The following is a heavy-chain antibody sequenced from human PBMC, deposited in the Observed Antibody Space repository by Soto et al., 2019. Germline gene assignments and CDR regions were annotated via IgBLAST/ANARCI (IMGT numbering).Heavy chain of an antibody. CDR3: ARLPHVADAFDI. J-gene: IGHJ3*02. CDR2: ISGSGGST. CDR1: GFTFSSYA. Sequence: GSLRLSCAASGFTFSSYAMSWVRQAPGKGLEWVSAISGSGGSTYYADSVKGRFTISRDNSKNTLYLQMNSLRAEDTAVYYCARLPHVADAFDIWGQGTMVTVSS. D-gene: IGHD2-21*02. V-gene: IGHV3-23*01.